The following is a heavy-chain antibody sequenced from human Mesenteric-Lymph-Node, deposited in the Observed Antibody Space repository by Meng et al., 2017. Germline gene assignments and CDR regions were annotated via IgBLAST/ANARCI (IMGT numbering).Heavy chain of an antibody. CDR1: GFTFSSYG. V-gene: IGHV3-33*01. D-gene: IGHD1-26*01. J-gene: IGHJ4*02. CDR3: ARVQAGALDS. CDR2: IWYDGSNK. Sequence: GESLKISCAASGFTFSSYGMHWVRQAPGKGLEWVAVIWYDGSNKYYADSVKGRFTISRDNSKNTLSLQMNNLRAEDTAVYYCARVQAGALDSWGQGTLVTVSS.